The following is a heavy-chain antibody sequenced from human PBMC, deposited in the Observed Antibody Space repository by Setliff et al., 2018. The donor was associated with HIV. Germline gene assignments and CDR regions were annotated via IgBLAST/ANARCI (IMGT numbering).Heavy chain of an antibody. CDR3: ARGVRGVVNGMDV. V-gene: IGHV3-53*01. Sequence: PGGSLRLSCAASGFAVSGNYMSWVRQAPGKGLEWVSVIYVGDTTYYADSVKGRFTISRDNSKNTLYLQMNSLRAEDTAVYYCARGVRGVVNGMDVWGQGTTVTVSS. CDR2: IYVGDTT. CDR1: GFAVSGNY. D-gene: IGHD3-10*01. J-gene: IGHJ6*02.